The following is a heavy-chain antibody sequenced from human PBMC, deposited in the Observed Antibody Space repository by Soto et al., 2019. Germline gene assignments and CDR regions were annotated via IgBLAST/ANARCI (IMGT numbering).Heavy chain of an antibody. V-gene: IGHV3-11*01. Sequence: GSLRLSCTGSGFDFGDYYMSWIRQAPGKGLEWVSYIDSGDGTTYYTDSVKGRFTISRDNAKKTVYLQMSSLRVEDTALYYCVRPYYSSSWFPFDRWGQGTLVTVSS. CDR1: GFDFGDYY. J-gene: IGHJ4*02. CDR2: IDSGDGTT. D-gene: IGHD6-13*01. CDR3: VRPYYSSSWFPFDR.